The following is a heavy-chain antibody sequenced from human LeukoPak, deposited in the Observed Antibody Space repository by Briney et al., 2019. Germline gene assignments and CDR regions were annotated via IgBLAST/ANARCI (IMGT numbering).Heavy chain of an antibody. CDR3: ASATSRGYSYGPPGEFDY. J-gene: IGHJ4*02. D-gene: IGHD5-18*01. CDR2: INHSGST. V-gene: IGHV4-34*09. Sequence: SETLSLTCAVYGGSFSGYYWSWIRQPSGKGLEWIGEINHSGSTYYNPSLKSRVTISVDTSKNQFSLKLSSVTAADTAVYYCASATSRGYSYGPPGEFDYWGQGTLVTVSS. CDR1: GGSFSGYY.